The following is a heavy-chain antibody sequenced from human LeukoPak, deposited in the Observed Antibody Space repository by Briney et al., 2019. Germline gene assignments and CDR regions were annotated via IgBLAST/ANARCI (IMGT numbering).Heavy chain of an antibody. CDR2: ISSSSSTI. J-gene: IGHJ4*02. D-gene: IGHD6-19*01. CDR3: ARYSYSSGLYYFDY. CDR1: GFTFSSYS. V-gene: IGHV3-48*01. Sequence: GGSLRLSCAASGFTFSSYSMNWVRQAPGKGLEWVSYISSSSSTIYYADSVKGRFTISRDNAKNSLYLQMNSLRAEDTAVYYCARYSYSSGLYYFDYWGQGTLVTVSS.